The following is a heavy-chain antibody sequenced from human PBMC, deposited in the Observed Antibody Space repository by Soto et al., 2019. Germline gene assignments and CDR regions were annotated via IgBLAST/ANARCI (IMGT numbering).Heavy chain of an antibody. CDR2: ISHDGSDI. J-gene: IGHJ5*02. CDR3: ARDADNYGYFSS. Sequence: HPGGSLRLSCAASGFTFSIYSMHWVRQAPGKGLEWVAGISHDGSDIYYDGSVKGRFTISRDNSNSTLYLHMNSLRPEDTAVYYCARDADNYGYFSSWVQGTLVTVSS. V-gene: IGHV3-30-3*01. D-gene: IGHD5-12*01. CDR1: GFTFSIYS.